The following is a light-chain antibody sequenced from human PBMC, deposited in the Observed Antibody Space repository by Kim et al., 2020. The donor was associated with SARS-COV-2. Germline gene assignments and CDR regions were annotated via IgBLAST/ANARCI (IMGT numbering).Light chain of an antibody. CDR2: LGS. CDR1: QSLRRSNGCYH. CDR3: MQALQPPR. J-gene: IGKJ1*01. Sequence: DIVMTQSPPSLSVTPGEPASISCRSSQSLRRSNGCYHLDWYLQKPGQPSQLLIYLGSNRASGVSDWFSGSGSGTDFTLKISKVDAEDVGVYYCMQALQPPRFGQGTKVDIK. V-gene: IGKV2-28*01.